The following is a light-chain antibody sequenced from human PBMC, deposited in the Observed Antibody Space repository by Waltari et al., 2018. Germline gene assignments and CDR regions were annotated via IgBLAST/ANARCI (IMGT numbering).Light chain of an antibody. V-gene: IGLV3-10*01. J-gene: IGLJ3*02. Sequence: SYQLTQPPSVSVFPGQTARITCPGEALPRKYSYWYQQKSGQAPVLVIYVDNKRPSGIPERFSGSSSGTVATLTISGAQLEDEADYYCYSTDSSGNERVFGGGTKLTVL. CDR1: ALPRKY. CDR3: YSTDSSGNERV. CDR2: VDN.